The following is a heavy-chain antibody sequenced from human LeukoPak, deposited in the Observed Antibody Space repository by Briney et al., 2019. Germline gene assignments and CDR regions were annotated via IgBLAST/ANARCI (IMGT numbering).Heavy chain of an antibody. J-gene: IGHJ4*02. CDR1: GGTFSSYA. CDR3: ARAVAGQYYFDY. CDR2: IIPIFGTA. V-gene: IGHV1-69*13. D-gene: IGHD6-19*01. Sequence: SVKVSCTASGGTFSSYAISWVRQAPGQGLEWMGGIIPIFGTANYAQKFQGRVTITADESTSTAYMELSSLRSEDTAVYYCARAVAGQYYFDYWGQGTLVTVSS.